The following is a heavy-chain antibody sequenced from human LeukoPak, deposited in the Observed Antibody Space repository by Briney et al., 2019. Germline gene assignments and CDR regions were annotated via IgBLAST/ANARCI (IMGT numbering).Heavy chain of an antibody. CDR1: TLTFSSHA. Sequence: QPGRSLRLSCAASTLTFSSHAINWVRQAPGKGQEWVSASSGSGASTSYEDSAKDRFTISRDNSENKLYLQMDGLRAEYTAICYFSIKTIGVTMVRGIYLAFDYWGQGTLVTVSS. V-gene: IGHV3-23*01. CDR2: SSGSGAST. CDR3: SIKTIGVTMVRGIYLAFDY. J-gene: IGHJ4*02. D-gene: IGHD3-10*01.